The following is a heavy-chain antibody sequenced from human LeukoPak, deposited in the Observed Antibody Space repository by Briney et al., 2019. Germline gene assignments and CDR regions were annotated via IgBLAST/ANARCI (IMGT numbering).Heavy chain of an antibody. D-gene: IGHD1-26*01. CDR3: ARPFSGSYIYFDY. CDR1: GSIFTSYW. CDR2: IYPGDSDT. Sequence: GASLQISCKGSGSIFTSYWIGWVRPLPGKGLEWMGIIYPGDSDTRDSPSFQGQVTISADKSIRTAYLQWSSLKASDTAMYYCARPFSGSYIYFDYWGQGTLVTVSS. J-gene: IGHJ4*02. V-gene: IGHV5-51*01.